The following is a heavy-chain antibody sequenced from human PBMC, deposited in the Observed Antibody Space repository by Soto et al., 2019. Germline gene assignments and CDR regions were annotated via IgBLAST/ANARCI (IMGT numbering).Heavy chain of an antibody. CDR3: ATRPPGVWVGVFDY. J-gene: IGHJ4*02. CDR1: GGYIISGGYY. D-gene: IGHD1-26*01. Sequence: SETQSLTCTVAGGYIISGGYYWSWIRQHPGKGLEWIGYIYYSGSTYYNPSLKSRVTISVDTSKNQFSLKLSSVTAADTAVYYCATRPPGVWVGVFDYWGQGILVTVSS. V-gene: IGHV4-31*03. CDR2: IYYSGST.